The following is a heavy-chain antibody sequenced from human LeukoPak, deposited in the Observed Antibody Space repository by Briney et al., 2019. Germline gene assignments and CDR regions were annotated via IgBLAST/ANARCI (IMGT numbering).Heavy chain of an antibody. V-gene: IGHV1-3*01. CDR3: ARARWTSTVTTYYLDY. Sequence: ASVKVFCKASGYTFTSYAIQWVRQAPGQRLEWMGWINAGNGKTKYSQEFQGRVTITRDTSATTGYMELSSLRSEDTAVYYCARARWTSTVTTYYLDYWGQGTLVTVSS. D-gene: IGHD4-17*01. CDR1: GYTFTSYA. J-gene: IGHJ4*02. CDR2: INAGNGKT.